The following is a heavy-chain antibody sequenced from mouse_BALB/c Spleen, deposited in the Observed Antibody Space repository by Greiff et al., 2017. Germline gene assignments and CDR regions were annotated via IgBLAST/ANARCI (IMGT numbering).Heavy chain of an antibody. V-gene: IGHV2-9*02. D-gene: IGHD2-3*01. CDR1: GFSLTSYG. CDR3: AREFYDGSAWFAY. J-gene: IGHJ3*01. Sequence: VQVVESGPGLVAPSQSLSITCTVSGFSLTSYGVHWVRQPPGKGLEWLGVIWAGGSTNYNSALMSRLSISKDNSKSQVFLKMNSLQTDDTAMYYCAREFYDGSAWFAYWGQGTLVTVSA. CDR2: IWAGGST.